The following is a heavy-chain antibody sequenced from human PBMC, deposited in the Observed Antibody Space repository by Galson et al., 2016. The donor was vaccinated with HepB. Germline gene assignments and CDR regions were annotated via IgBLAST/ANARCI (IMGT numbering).Heavy chain of an antibody. D-gene: IGHD6-13*01. CDR3: AKDLPNSNIPDY. Sequence: SLRLSCAASGFTFSSFAMHWVRQAPGKGLEWVAFVSFDGGYKHYADSVKGRFTISRDNSKNTLYLQMNSLRAEDTAVYYCAKDLPNSNIPDYWGQGTLITVSS. CDR2: VSFDGGYK. V-gene: IGHV3-30*18. J-gene: IGHJ4*02. CDR1: GFTFSSFA.